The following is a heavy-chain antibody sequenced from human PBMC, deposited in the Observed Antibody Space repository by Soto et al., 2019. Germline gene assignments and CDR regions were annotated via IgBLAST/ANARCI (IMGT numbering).Heavy chain of an antibody. J-gene: IGHJ4*02. CDR1: GFIFSSYA. CDR2: ITGSSDYT. V-gene: IGHV3-23*01. D-gene: IGHD2-8*02. Sequence: PGGSLRLSFEASGFIFSSYAMNWVRQAPGKGLQWVSSITGSSDYTSYISSVKGRFTISIDNSKNTLYLQMNSLRAEDTAVYFCAKEQTTGENYALDXWSQGTLVTVSX. CDR3: AKEQTTGENYALDX.